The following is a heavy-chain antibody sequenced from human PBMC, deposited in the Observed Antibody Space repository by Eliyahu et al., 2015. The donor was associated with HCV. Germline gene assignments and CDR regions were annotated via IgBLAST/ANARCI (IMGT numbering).Heavy chain of an antibody. V-gene: IGHV3-21*01. CDR3: ARDTLEWELDAFDI. CDR1: GFTFSSYS. J-gene: IGHJ3*02. CDR2: ISSSSSYI. D-gene: IGHD1-26*01. Sequence: EVQLVESGGGLVKPGGSLRLSCAASGFTFSSYSMNWVRQAPGKGLEWVSSISSSSSYIYYADSVKGRFTISRDNAKNSLYLQMNSLRAEDTAVYYCARDTLEWELDAFDIWGQGTMVTVSS.